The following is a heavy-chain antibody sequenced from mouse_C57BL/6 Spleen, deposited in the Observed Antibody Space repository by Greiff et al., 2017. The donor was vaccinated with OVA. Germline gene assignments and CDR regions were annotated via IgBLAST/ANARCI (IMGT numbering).Heavy chain of an antibody. CDR2: INPNNGGT. Sequence: EVQLQQSGPELVKPGASVKISCKASGYTFTDYYMNWVKQSHGKSLEWIGDINPNNGGTSYNQKFKGKATLTVDKSSSTAYMELRSLTSEDSAVYYCARGGVRRGEVADWGQGTLVTVSA. V-gene: IGHV1-26*01. D-gene: IGHD2-14*01. CDR1: GYTFTDYY. CDR3: ARGGVRRGEVAD. J-gene: IGHJ3*01.